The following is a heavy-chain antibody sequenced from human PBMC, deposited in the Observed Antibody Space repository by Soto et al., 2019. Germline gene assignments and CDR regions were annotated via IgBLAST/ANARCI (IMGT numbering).Heavy chain of an antibody. CDR1: GGTYA. CDR2: INSIFGTA. CDR3: ARENAGRTSYYYDY. Sequence: QVQLVQSGAEVKKPGSSVKVSCKASGGTYAISWVRQAPRQGLEWMGGINSIFGTANYAQRFQGRVTITADESTSTAYMELSSRRSEDTAVYYCARENAGRTSYYYDYWGQGTLVTVPS. D-gene: IGHD1-1*01. V-gene: IGHV1-69*01. J-gene: IGHJ4*02.